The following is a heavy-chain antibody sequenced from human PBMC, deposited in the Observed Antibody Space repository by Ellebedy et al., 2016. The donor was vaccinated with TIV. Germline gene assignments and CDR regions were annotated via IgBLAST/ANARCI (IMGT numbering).Heavy chain of an antibody. Sequence: SETLSLXXAVSGGSISSSNWWSWVRQPPGKGLEWIGEIYHSGSTNYNPSLKSRVTISVDKSKNQFSLKLSSVTAADTAVYYCARAVPRTHYYDSSGYTNYFDYWGQGTLVTVSS. CDR1: GGSISSSNW. J-gene: IGHJ4*02. V-gene: IGHV4-4*02. CDR3: ARAVPRTHYYDSSGYTNYFDY. D-gene: IGHD3-22*01. CDR2: IYHSGST.